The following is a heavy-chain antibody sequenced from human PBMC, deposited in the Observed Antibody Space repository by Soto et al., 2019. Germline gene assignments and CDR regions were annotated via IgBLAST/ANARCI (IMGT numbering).Heavy chain of an antibody. CDR1: GGTFSSYA. Sequence: SVKVSCKASGGTFSSYAISWVRQAPGQGLEWMGGIIPIFGTANYAQKFQGRVTITADESTSTAYMELSSLRSEDTAVYYCERVLVTGTSNNYYYGMDVWGQGTTVTSP. CDR2: IIPIFGTA. J-gene: IGHJ6*02. D-gene: IGHD1-7*01. V-gene: IGHV1-69*13. CDR3: ERVLVTGTSNNYYYGMDV.